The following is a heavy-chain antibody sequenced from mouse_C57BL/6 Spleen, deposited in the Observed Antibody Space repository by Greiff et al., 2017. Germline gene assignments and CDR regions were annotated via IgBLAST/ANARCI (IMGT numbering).Heavy chain of an antibody. CDR3: AREAYGYNYFDY. D-gene: IGHD2-2*01. V-gene: IGHV5-4*01. Sequence: EVQVVESGGGLVKPGGSLQLSCAASGFTFSSYAMSWVRQTPEKRLEWVATISDGGSYTYYPDNVKGRFTISRDNAKNNLYLQMSHLKSEDTAMYYCAREAYGYNYFDYWGQGTTLTVSS. J-gene: IGHJ2*01. CDR2: ISDGGSYT. CDR1: GFTFSSYA.